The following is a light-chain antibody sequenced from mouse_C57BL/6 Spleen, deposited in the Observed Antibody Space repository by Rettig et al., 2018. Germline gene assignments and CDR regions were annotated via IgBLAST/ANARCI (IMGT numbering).Light chain of an antibody. J-gene: IGKJ2*01. V-gene: IGKV12-46*01. CDR3: QHFWGTPYT. CDR1: ENIYSN. Sequence: DIQMTQSPASLSVSVGETVTITCRASENIYSNLAWYQQKQGKSPQLLVYAATNLADGVPSRFSGSGSGTQYSLKINSLQSEDFGSYYCQHFWGTPYTFGGGTKL. CDR2: AAT.